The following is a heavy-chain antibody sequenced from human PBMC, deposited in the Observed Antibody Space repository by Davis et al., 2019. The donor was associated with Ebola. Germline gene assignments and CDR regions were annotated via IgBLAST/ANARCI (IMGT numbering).Heavy chain of an antibody. CDR2: ISASNGKT. D-gene: IGHD6-19*01. J-gene: IGHJ4*02. CDR3: ARDLGEQWMVLAVYDY. Sequence: ASVKVSCKASGYTFINYGVSWVRQAPGQGLEWMGWISASNGKTNYAQKFQGRVTMTTDTSTSTAYMEMRSLRSDDTAVYYCARDLGEQWMVLAVYDYWGQGSLVTVSS. V-gene: IGHV1-18*01. CDR1: GYTFINYG.